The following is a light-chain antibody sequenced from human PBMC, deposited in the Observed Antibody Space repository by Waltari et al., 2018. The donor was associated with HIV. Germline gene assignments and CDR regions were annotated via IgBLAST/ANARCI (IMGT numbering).Light chain of an antibody. V-gene: IGKV1-33*01. Sequence: DIQMTQSPSSLSASVGDRVTITCQARKSIKNCLNWYHQKPGKAPELLIYDASTVERGVPPRFSGSGSGTDFIVTIGSLRPEDVGTYDCHQYENLPYTFGQGTKLEI. J-gene: IGKJ2*01. CDR3: HQYENLPYT. CDR1: KSIKNC. CDR2: DAS.